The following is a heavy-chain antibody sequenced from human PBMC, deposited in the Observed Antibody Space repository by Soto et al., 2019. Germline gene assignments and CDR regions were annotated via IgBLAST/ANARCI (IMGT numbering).Heavy chain of an antibody. D-gene: IGHD3-9*01. CDR2: IIPIFGTA. CDR3: ARDQNPGYDILTGYPVNYGMDV. CDR1: GGTFSSYA. Sequence: GASVKVSCKASGGTFSSYAISWVRQAPGQGLKWMGGIIPIFGTANYAQKFQGRVTITADESTSTAYMELSSLRSEDTAVYYCARDQNPGYDILTGYPVNYGMDVWGQGTTVTVSS. V-gene: IGHV1-69*13. J-gene: IGHJ6*02.